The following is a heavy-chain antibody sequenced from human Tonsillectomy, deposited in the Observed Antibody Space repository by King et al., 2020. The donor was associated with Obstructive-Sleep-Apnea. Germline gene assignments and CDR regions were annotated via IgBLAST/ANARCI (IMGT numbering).Heavy chain of an antibody. CDR2: IFSNDEK. Sequence: QITLKESGPVLVKPAETLTLTCTVSGFSLSNARMGVSWIRQPPGKALEWLAHIFSNDEKSYSTSLKSRLTISKDTSKSPVVLTMTNMDPVDTATYYCARIRSYGSGSYYTPIFDYWGQGTLVTVSS. D-gene: IGHD3-10*01. J-gene: IGHJ4*02. V-gene: IGHV2-26*01. CDR1: GFSLSNARMG. CDR3: ARIRSYGSGSYYTPIFDY.